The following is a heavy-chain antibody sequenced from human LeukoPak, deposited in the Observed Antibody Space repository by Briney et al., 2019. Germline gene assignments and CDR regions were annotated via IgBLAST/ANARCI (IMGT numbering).Heavy chain of an antibody. CDR3: ARDLGRVAAGYYYYYYGMDV. J-gene: IGHJ6*02. CDR1: GYTFTSYG. Sequence: ASVKVSCKASGYTFTSYGISWVRQAPGQGLEWMGWISAYNGNTTYAQKLQGRVTMTTDTSTSTAYMELRSLRSDDTAVYYCARDLGRVAAGYYYYYYGMDVWGQGTTVTVSS. V-gene: IGHV1-18*01. CDR2: ISAYNGNT. D-gene: IGHD2-15*01.